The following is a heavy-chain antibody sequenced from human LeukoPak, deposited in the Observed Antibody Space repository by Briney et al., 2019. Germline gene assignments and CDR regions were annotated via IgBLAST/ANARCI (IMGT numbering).Heavy chain of an antibody. CDR1: GGSISSGAYY. CDR2: VYTSGST. Sequence: SETLSLTCAVSGGSISSGAYYWSWIRQPAGKGLEWIGRVYTSGSTNYNPSLKSRVTISVDTSKNQFSLKLNSVTAADTAVYYCAREGRIVVVVAATGAFDIWGQGTMVTVSS. J-gene: IGHJ3*02. V-gene: IGHV4-61*02. D-gene: IGHD2-15*01. CDR3: AREGRIVVVVAATGAFDI.